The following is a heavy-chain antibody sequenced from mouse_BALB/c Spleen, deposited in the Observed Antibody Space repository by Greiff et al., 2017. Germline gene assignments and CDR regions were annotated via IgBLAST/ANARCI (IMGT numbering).Heavy chain of an antibody. CDR2: IYPGNVNT. Sequence: QVQLQQSGPELVKPGASVRISCKASGYTFTSYYIHWVKQRPGQGLEWIGWIYPGNVNTKYNEKFKGKATLTADKSSSTAYMQLSSLTSEDSAVYFCARYGYGYTEGFDYWGQGTTLTVSS. CDR1: GYTFTSYY. CDR3: ARYGYGYTEGFDY. D-gene: IGHD1-2*01. V-gene: IGHV1S56*01. J-gene: IGHJ2*01.